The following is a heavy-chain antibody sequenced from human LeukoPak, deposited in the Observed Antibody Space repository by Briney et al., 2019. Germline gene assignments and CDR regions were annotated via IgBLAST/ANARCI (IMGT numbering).Heavy chain of an antibody. CDR1: GYTFTSYY. CDR3: AREYSYGHQFDY. D-gene: IGHD5-18*01. Sequence: ASVKVSCKASGYTFTSYYMHWVRQAPGQGLEWMGIINPSGGSTSYAQKLQGRVTMTTDTSTSTAYMELRSLRSDDTAVYYCAREYSYGHQFDYWGQGTLVTVSS. J-gene: IGHJ4*02. V-gene: IGHV1-46*01. CDR2: INPSGGST.